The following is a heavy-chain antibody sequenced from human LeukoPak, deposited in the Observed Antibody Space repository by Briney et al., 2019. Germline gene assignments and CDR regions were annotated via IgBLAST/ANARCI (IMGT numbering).Heavy chain of an antibody. CDR1: GFTFSSYG. V-gene: IGHV3-30*02. CDR3: ARDAPTDSGYDSGPGGAFDI. CDR2: IRYDGSNK. J-gene: IGHJ3*02. Sequence: PGGSLRLSCAASGFTFSSYGMHWVRQAPGKGLEWVAFIRYDGSNKYYADSVKGRFTISRDNSKNTLYLQMNSLRAEDTAVYYCARDAPTDSGYDSGPGGAFDIWGQGTMVTVSS. D-gene: IGHD5-12*01.